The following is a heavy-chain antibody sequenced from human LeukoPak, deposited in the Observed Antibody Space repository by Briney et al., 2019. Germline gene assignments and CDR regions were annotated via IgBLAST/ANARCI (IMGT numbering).Heavy chain of an antibody. J-gene: IGHJ4*02. CDR1: GGTFSSYA. CDR3: ARVLSQYSYGQNRPYYFDY. CDR2: IIPIFGTA. Sequence: ASVKVSCKASGGTFSSYAISWVRQAPGQGLEWMGRIIPIFGTANYAQKFQGRVTITTDESTSTAYMELSSLRSEDTAVYYCARVLSQYSYGQNRPYYFDYWGQGTLVTVSS. V-gene: IGHV1-69*05. D-gene: IGHD5-18*01.